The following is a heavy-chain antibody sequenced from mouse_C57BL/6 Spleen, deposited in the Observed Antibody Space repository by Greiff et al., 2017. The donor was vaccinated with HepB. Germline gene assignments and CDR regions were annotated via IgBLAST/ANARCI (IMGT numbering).Heavy chain of an antibody. CDR2: ISDGGSYT. Sequence: VQLKESGGGLVKPGGSLKLSCAASGFTFSSYAMSWVRQTPEKRLEWVATISDGGSYTYYPDNVKGRFTISRDNAKNNLYLQMSHLKSEDTAMYYCATGKGAMDYWGQGTSVTVAS. CDR1: GFTFSSYA. V-gene: IGHV5-4*01. J-gene: IGHJ4*01. CDR3: ATGKGAMDY.